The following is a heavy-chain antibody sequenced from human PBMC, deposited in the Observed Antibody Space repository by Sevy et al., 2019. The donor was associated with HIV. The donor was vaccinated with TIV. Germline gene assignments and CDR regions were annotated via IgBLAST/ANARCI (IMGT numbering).Heavy chain of an antibody. J-gene: IGHJ4*02. CDR2: FCFGGSTN. D-gene: IGHD2-8*02. V-gene: IGHV3-23*01. Sequence: GGSLRLSCAASGFNFSIYTMSWVRQAPGKGLEWVSTFCFGGSTNHYGDSVKGRCTISRENSNNTLYLRMNSLRADDTAVYYCAREWCTVPHVYWGQVTLATGS. CDR3: AREWCTVPHVY. CDR1: GFNFSIYT.